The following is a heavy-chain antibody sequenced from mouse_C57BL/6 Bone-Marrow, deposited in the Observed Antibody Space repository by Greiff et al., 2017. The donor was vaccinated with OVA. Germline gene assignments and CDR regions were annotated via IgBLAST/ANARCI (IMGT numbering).Heavy chain of an antibody. Sequence: DVQLVESGGDLVKPGGSLKLSCAASGFTFSSYGMSWVRQTPDQRLEWVATISSGGSYTYYPDSVKGRFTISRDNAKNTQYLQMSSLKSEDTAMYYCARHGDYDDAYWGQGTLVTVSA. J-gene: IGHJ3*01. CDR3: ARHGDYDDAY. V-gene: IGHV5-6*01. CDR1: GFTFSSYG. CDR2: ISSGGSYT. D-gene: IGHD2-4*01.